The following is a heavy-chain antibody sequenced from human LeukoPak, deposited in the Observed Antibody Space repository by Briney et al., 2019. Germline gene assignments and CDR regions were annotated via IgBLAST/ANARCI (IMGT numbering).Heavy chain of an antibody. Sequence: SGGSLRLSCAASGFSFSDYYMTWFRQAPGKGLEWVSYISSSGSTIYYADSVKGRFTISRDNAKNSLYLQMNSLRAEDTAVYYCAELGITMIGGVWGKGTTVTISS. J-gene: IGHJ6*04. CDR2: ISSSGSTI. V-gene: IGHV3-11*04. D-gene: IGHD3-10*02. CDR3: AELGITMIGGV. CDR1: GFSFSDYY.